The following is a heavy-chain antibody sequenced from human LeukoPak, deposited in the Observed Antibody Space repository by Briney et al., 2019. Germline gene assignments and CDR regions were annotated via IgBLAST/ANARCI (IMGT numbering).Heavy chain of an antibody. V-gene: IGHV1-2*04. CDR1: GYTFTGYY. D-gene: IGHD4-17*01. J-gene: IGHJ6*02. Sequence: ASVKVSCKASGYTFTGYYMHWVRQAPGQGLEWMGWINPNSGGTNYAQKFQGWVTMTRDTSISTAYMELSSLRSEDTAVYYCARAHDYGDYYYYGMDVWGQGTTFTVSS. CDR2: INPNSGGT. CDR3: ARAHDYGDYYYYGMDV.